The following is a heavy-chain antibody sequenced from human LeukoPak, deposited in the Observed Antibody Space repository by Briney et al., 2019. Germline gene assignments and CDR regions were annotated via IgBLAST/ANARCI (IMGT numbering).Heavy chain of an antibody. CDR2: ISSSSSYI. Sequence: PGGSLRLSCAASGFTFNKYNMNWVRQAPGKGLEWVSYISSSSSYIYYADSVKGRFTIYRDNEKNSLYLKMNSLGAEDTAVYYCATMPPSAAHHSLYHCGQGTLFTVSS. CDR3: ATMPPSAAHHSLYH. D-gene: IGHD1-1*01. CDR1: GFTFNKYN. V-gene: IGHV3-21*01. J-gene: IGHJ5*02.